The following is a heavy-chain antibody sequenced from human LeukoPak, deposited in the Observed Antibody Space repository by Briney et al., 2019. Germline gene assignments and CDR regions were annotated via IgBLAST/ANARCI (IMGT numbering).Heavy chain of an antibody. Sequence: SETLSLTCTVSGGSTSSYYWSWIRHPAGKGLEWIGRIYTSGSTNYNPSLKSRVTMSVDTSKNQFSLKLSSVTAADTAVYYCARGDFNNYGYYFDYWGQGTLVTVSS. J-gene: IGHJ4*02. CDR1: GGSTSSYY. D-gene: IGHD5-18*01. CDR3: ARGDFNNYGYYFDY. V-gene: IGHV4-4*07. CDR2: IYTSGST.